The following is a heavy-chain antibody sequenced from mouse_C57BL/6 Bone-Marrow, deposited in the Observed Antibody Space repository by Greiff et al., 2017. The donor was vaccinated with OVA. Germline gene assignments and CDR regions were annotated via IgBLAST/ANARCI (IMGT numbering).Heavy chain of an antibody. D-gene: IGHD2-3*01. CDR3: ARTPIYDGYSYYFDY. CDR2: IYPRSGNT. J-gene: IGHJ2*01. CDR1: GYTFTSYG. V-gene: IGHV1-81*01. Sequence: VQLQESGAELARPGASVKLSCKASGYTFTSYGISWVKQRTGQGLEWIGEIYPRSGNTYYNEKFKGKATLTADKSSSTAYMELRSLTSEDSAVYFCARTPIYDGYSYYFDYWGQGTTLTVSS.